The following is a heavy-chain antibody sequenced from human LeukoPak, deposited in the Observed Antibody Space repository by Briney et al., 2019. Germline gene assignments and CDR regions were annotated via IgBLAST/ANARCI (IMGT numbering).Heavy chain of an antibody. Sequence: SETLSLTCTVSGYSISSGYYWGWIRQPPGKGLEWIGSIYHSGSTYYNPSLKSRVTISVDTSKNQFSLKLSSVTAADTAVYYCARDQGDYYGSGSYPDYWGQGTLVTVSS. CDR1: GYSISSGYY. D-gene: IGHD3-10*01. V-gene: IGHV4-38-2*02. CDR3: ARDQGDYYGSGSYPDY. CDR2: IYHSGST. J-gene: IGHJ4*02.